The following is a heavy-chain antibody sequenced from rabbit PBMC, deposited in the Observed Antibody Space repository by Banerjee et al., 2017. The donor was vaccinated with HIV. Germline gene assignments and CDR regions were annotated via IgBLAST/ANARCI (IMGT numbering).Heavy chain of an antibody. D-gene: IGHD2-1*01. CDR1: GFSFSSSYW. V-gene: IGHV1S45*01. J-gene: IGHJ4*01. Sequence: QEQLEESGGDLVKPGASLTLTCTASGFSFSSSYWICWVRQAPGKGLEWIGCIYTGDGNTYYATWAKGRFTISKTSSTTVTLQMTSLTAADTATYFCARGGDYGADGSLTLWGPGTLVTVS. CDR2: IYTGDGNT. CDR3: ARGGDYGADGSLTL.